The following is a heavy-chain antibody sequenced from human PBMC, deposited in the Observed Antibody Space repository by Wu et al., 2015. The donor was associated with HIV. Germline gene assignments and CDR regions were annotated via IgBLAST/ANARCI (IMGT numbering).Heavy chain of an antibody. V-gene: IGHV1-18*01. CDR2: ISAYNGNT. CDR1: GYTFTNHD. Sequence: QLQLVQSGAEVKKPGASVKVSCKASGYTFTNHDIHWVRQAPGQGLEWIGWISAYNGNTNSAEKLQDRVTMTRDTFTSTAYMELRSLRSDDTAVYYCASGDGNNLNYWGQGT. CDR3: ASGDGNNLNY. J-gene: IGHJ4*02. D-gene: IGHD5-24*01.